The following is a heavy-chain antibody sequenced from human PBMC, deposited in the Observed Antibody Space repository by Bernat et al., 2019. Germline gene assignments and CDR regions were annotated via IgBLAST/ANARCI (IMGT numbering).Heavy chain of an antibody. CDR1: GFTFSSYS. Sequence: EVQLVESGGGLVQPGGSLRLTCAASASGFTFSSYSMSWVRQAPGKGLEWVANIKQDGSEKDYVDSVKGRFTISRDNAKNSLYLQMISLRAEDTAVYYCARASWSGGPTPFDLWGQGTLVTVSS. D-gene: IGHD2-15*01. V-gene: IGHV3-7*03. J-gene: IGHJ4*02. CDR2: IKQDGSEK. CDR3: ARASWSGGPTPFDL.